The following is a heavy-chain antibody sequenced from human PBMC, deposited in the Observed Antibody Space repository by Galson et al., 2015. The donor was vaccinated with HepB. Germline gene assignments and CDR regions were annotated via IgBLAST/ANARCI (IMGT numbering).Heavy chain of an antibody. CDR2: ISGSGGST. J-gene: IGHJ4*02. CDR1: GFTFSSYA. V-gene: IGHV3-23*01. D-gene: IGHD6-25*01. CDR3: AKGVPSGITATVFDL. Sequence: SLRLSCAASGFTFSSYAMSWVRQAPGKGLEWASVISGSGGSTDYTDSVKGRFTISRDNAKSTLYLQMNSLRAEDTAVYYCAKGVPSGITATVFDLWGQGTLVTVSS.